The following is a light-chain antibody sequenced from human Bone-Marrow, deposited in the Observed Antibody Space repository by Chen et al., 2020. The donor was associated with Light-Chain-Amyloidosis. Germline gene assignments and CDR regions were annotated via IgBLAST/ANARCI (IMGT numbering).Light chain of an antibody. CDR3: AAWDDSLTGPV. J-gene: IGLJ3*02. V-gene: IGLV1-47*01. CDR1: SSNIGKNH. CDR2: VSD. Sequence: QSILIQPPSASGTAGQWFTMSCSGTSSNIGKNHVYWYQQFPGMAPKLLIYVSDQRSSGVPDRFSASKSGISASLAINGLRSEDEADYYCAAWDDSLTGPVFGGGTKLTVL.